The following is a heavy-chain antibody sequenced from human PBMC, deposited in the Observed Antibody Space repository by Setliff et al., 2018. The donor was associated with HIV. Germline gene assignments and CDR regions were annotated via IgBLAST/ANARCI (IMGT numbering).Heavy chain of an antibody. CDR2: INPNSGGT. J-gene: IGHJ3*02. V-gene: IGHV1-2*06. D-gene: IGHD2-8*01. Sequence: GASVKVSCKASGYTFTGYFMHWVRQAPGQGLEWMGRINPNSGGTNYAQKFQGRVTMTRDTSISTAYMELSRLRSDDTAVYYCASKVHCTNGVCLDAFDIWGQGTMVTVS. CDR3: ASKVHCTNGVCLDAFDI. CDR1: GYTFTGYF.